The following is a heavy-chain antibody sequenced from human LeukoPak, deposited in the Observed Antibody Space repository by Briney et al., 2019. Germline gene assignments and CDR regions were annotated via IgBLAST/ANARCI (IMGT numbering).Heavy chain of an antibody. Sequence: GGSLRLSCAASGFTFTTYAMSWVRQAPGKGLEWVSSVSTSVGSTYYADSVKGRFTISRDNSKNTLYLQMNSLRAEDTAVYYCAREKGSYYYFDYWGQGTLVTVSS. J-gene: IGHJ4*02. V-gene: IGHV3-23*01. CDR1: GFTFTTYA. CDR3: AREKGSYYYFDY. CDR2: VSTSVGST. D-gene: IGHD1-26*01.